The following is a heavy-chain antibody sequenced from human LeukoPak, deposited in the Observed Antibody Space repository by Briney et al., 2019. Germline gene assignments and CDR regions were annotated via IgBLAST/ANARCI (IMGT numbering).Heavy chain of an antibody. Sequence: ASVKVSCKASGYTFTSYGISWVRQAPGQGLEWMGWISVYNGNTNYAQKFQGRVTMTADTSTSTAYMELRSLRSDDTAVYYCARGWLQPYWYFDLWAVAPLSLSPQ. CDR2: ISVYNGNT. D-gene: IGHD5-24*01. V-gene: IGHV1-18*01. J-gene: IGHJ2*01. CDR1: GYTFTSYG. CDR3: ARGWLQPYWYFDL.